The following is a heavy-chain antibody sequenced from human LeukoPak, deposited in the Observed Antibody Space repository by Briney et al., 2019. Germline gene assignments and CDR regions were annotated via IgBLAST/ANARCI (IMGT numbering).Heavy chain of an antibody. CDR3: ATSFAGYSPDAFDI. CDR2: IIPIFGTA. Sequence: GSSVKVSCKASGGTFSSYAISWVRQAPGQGLEWMGGIIPIFGTANYAQKFQGRVTITADKSTSTAYMELSSLRSEDTAVYYCATSFAGYSPDAFDIWVQGTMVTVSS. V-gene: IGHV1-69*06. D-gene: IGHD6-13*01. CDR1: GGTFSSYA. J-gene: IGHJ3*02.